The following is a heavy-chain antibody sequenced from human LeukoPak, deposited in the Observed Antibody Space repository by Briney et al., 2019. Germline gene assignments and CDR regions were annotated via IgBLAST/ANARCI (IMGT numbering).Heavy chain of an antibody. V-gene: IGHV1-69*06. CDR2: IIPIFGTA. CDR3: ARVLEYEYYYMDV. D-gene: IGHD2-8*01. Sequence: ASVKVSCKASGGTFSSYAISWVRQAPGQGLEWMGRIIPIFGTANYAQKLQGRVTITADKSTSTAYMELSSLRSEDTAVYYCARVLEYEYYYMDVWGKGTTVTVSS. J-gene: IGHJ6*03. CDR1: GGTFSSYA.